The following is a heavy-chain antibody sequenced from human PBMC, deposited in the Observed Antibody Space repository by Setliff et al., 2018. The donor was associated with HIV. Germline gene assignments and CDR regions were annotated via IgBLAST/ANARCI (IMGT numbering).Heavy chain of an antibody. V-gene: IGHV4-34*01. D-gene: IGHD3-3*01. CDR3: ARGGGFWSGQLDY. CDR1: GGSFSDHY. Sequence: SETLSLTCAVYGGSFSDHYWSWIRQPPGKGLEWIGEINHSGISNFNPSLKSRVSIPIDTPRSQFSLKLSSVTAADTAVYYCARGGGFWSGQLDYWGQGTQVTVS. J-gene: IGHJ4*02. CDR2: INHSGIS.